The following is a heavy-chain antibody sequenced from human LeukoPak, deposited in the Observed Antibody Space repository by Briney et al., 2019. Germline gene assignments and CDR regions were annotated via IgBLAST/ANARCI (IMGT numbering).Heavy chain of an antibody. CDR3: AKPSREWLVRDAFDI. J-gene: IGHJ3*02. CDR2: ISGGST. Sequence: GGSLRLSCAASGFTVSSNEMSWVRQAPGKGLEWVSSISGGSTYYADSRKGRFTISRDNSKNTLYLQMNSLRAEDTAVYYCAKPSREWLVRDAFDIWGQGTMVTVSS. D-gene: IGHD6-19*01. CDR1: GFTVSSNE. V-gene: IGHV3-38-3*01.